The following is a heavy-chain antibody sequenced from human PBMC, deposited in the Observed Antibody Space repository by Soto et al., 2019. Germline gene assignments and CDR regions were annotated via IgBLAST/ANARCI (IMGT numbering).Heavy chain of an antibody. V-gene: IGHV3-23*01. CDR2: LSGSGGGT. CDR1: GFTFSSYP. Sequence: GGSLRLSCAASGFTFSSYPMSWVRQSPGKGLEWVSALSGSGGGTYYADSVKGRFTISRDNSKNTLYLQMNSLRAEDTAVYYCAKYYGDYGRYYYYCGMDVWGQGTTVTVSS. J-gene: IGHJ6*02. CDR3: AKYYGDYGRYYYYCGMDV. D-gene: IGHD4-17*01.